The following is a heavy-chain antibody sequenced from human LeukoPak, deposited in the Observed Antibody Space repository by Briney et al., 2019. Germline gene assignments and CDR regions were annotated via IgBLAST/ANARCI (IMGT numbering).Heavy chain of an antibody. CDR3: ATVVTRTNYFDY. Sequence: ASVKVPCKASGGTFSSYAISWVRQAPGQGLEWMGGIIPIFGTANYAQKFQGRVTITTDESTSTAYMELSSLRSEDTAVYYCATVVTRTNYFDYWGQGTLVTVSS. D-gene: IGHD4-23*01. V-gene: IGHV1-69*05. CDR1: GGTFSSYA. J-gene: IGHJ4*02. CDR2: IIPIFGTA.